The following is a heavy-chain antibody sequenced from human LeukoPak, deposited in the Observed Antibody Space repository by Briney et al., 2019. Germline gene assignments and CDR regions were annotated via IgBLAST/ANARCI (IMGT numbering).Heavy chain of an antibody. Sequence: SLCPSCALSGLTSSSYSMNWVRQAPGRGREWVSSISSIIRYIYYTDSVKGGFTISRDNAKNSLSLHINILRAETTAVNNCARYYYDSIGYRYHAFDMWGQDTMVSVS. CDR1: GLTSSSYS. D-gene: IGHD3-22*01. CDR2: ISSIIRYI. CDR3: ARYYYDSIGYRYHAFDM. J-gene: IGHJ3*02. V-gene: IGHV3-21*01.